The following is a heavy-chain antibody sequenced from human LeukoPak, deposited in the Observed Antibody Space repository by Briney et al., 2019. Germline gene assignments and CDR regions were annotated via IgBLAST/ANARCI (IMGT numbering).Heavy chain of an antibody. J-gene: IGHJ4*02. CDR2: IKQDGSEK. V-gene: IGHV3-7*01. CDR3: ARGGGYAWDY. CDR1: GFTFSSYS. D-gene: IGHD5-12*01. Sequence: GGSLRLSCAASGFTFSSYSMNWVRQAPGKGLEWVANIKQDGSEKYVDSVKGRFTISRDNARNSLYLQMNSLRADDTAVYYCARGGGYAWDYWGQGTLVTVSS.